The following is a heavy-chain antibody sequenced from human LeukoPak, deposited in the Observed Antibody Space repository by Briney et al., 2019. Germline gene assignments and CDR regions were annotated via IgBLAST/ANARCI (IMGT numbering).Heavy chain of an antibody. CDR1: GFTLSSYA. CDR3: AKDMTPVRYYYGSGTVTSP. J-gene: IGHJ5*02. CDR2: ISGSGGST. D-gene: IGHD3-10*01. V-gene: IGHV3-23*01. Sequence: GGSRRLSCAASGFTLSSYAMSWVRQAPGKGLEWVSAISGSGGSTYYADSVKGRFTISRDNSKNTLYLQMNSLRAEDTAVYYCAKDMTPVRYYYGSGTVTSPWGQGTLVTVSS.